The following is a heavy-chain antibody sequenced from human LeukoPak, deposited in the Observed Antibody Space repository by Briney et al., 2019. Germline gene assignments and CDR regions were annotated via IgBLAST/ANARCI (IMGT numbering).Heavy chain of an antibody. V-gene: IGHV3-23*01. CDR2: ISGSGSST. J-gene: IGHJ6*03. CDR1: GFSFSSYG. Sequence: GGTLRLSCVVSGFSFSSYGMNWVRQAPGKGLEWLSIISGSGSSTFYADSVKGRFTISRDNSKNTLYLQMNSLRAEDTAVYYCAKDFWKTNYYYMDVWGKGTTVTVSS. D-gene: IGHD3-3*01. CDR3: AKDFWKTNYYYMDV.